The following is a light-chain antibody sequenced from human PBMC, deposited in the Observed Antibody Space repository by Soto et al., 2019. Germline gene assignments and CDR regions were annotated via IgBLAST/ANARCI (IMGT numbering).Light chain of an antibody. J-gene: IGKJ1*01. V-gene: IGKV3-20*01. CDR3: QQYGSSPRT. Sequence: TPAPATLSVSPGERAALSCRASQTINNNVAWYQLKYGQVPRLLIYGASNRATGFPDRFSGSGSGTDFTLTITRLEPEDFAVYFCQQYGSSPRTFGQGTNVDIK. CDR2: GAS. CDR1: QTINNN.